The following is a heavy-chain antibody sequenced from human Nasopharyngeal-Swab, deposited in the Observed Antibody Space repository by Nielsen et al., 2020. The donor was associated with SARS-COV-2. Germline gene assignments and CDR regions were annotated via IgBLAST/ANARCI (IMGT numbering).Heavy chain of an antibody. CDR2: ISSSSSRI. CDR1: GFTFSSYT. D-gene: IGHD4-17*01. J-gene: IGHJ4*02. CDR3: GRYGGGDYVVDY. Sequence: GESLKISCAASGFTFSSYTMNWVRQAPGKGLEWVSSISSSSSRIYYADSVKGRFTISRDNAKNSLYLQMNSLRADDTAVYYCGRYGGGDYVVDYWGQGTLVTVSS. V-gene: IGHV3-21*01.